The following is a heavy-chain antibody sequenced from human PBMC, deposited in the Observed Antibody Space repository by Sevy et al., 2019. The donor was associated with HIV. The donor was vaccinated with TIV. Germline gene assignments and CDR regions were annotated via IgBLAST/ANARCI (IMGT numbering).Heavy chain of an antibody. Sequence: SETLSLSCSVSGASITDYYWSWIRQPPGKGLEWIGYVFHSGDSNYDPSLKSRVAMSVDTSKNQFSLRLASVSAADTAVYYCARDHVSQGLDPRGQGILVTVSS. J-gene: IGHJ5*02. V-gene: IGHV4-59*12. CDR1: GASITDYY. CDR2: VFHSGDS. CDR3: ARDHVSQGLDP.